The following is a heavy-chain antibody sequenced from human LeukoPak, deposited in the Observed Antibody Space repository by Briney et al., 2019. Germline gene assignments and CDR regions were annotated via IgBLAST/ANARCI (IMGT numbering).Heavy chain of an antibody. CDR1: GGTFSSYA. V-gene: IGHV1-69*04. D-gene: IGHD4-17*01. CDR3: ARQGTVTVDY. Sequence: ASVKVSCKASGGTFSSYAISWVRQAPGQGLEWMGRIIPILGIANYAQKFQSRVTITADKSTSTAYMELSSLRSEDTAVYYCARQGTVTVDYWGQGTLVTVSS. CDR2: IIPILGIA. J-gene: IGHJ4*02.